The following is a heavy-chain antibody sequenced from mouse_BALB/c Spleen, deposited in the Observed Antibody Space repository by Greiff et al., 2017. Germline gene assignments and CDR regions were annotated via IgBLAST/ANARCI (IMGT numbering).Heavy chain of an antibody. Sequence: EVKLVESGGGLVKPGGSLKLSCAASGFTFSSYTMSWVRQTPEKRLEWVATISSGGSYTYYPDSVKGRFTISRDNAKNTLYLQMSSLKSEDTAMYYCTAEGWFAYWGQGTLVTVSA. V-gene: IGHV5-6-4*01. CDR1: GFTFSSYT. CDR2: ISSGGSYT. J-gene: IGHJ3*01. CDR3: TAEGWFAY.